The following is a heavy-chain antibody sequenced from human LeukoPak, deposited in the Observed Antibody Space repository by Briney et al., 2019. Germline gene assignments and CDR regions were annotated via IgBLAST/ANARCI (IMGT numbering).Heavy chain of an antibody. CDR1: GFTFSSYS. CDR2: ISSSSSTI. CDR3: ARDGRAAAGTRSYYFYGMDV. J-gene: IGHJ6*02. D-gene: IGHD6-13*01. Sequence: GGSLRLSCAASGFTFSSYSMNWVRQAPGKGLEWVSYISSSSSTIYYADSVKGRFTISRDNAKNSLYLQMNSLRDEDTAVYYCARDGRAAAGTRSYYFYGMDVWGQGTTVTVSS. V-gene: IGHV3-48*02.